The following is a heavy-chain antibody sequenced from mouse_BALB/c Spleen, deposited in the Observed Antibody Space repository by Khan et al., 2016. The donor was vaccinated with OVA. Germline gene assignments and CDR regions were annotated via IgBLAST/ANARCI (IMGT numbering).Heavy chain of an antibody. J-gene: IGHJ3*01. CDR3: TRSGYGTFAY. CDR2: INPSDGDT. CDR1: GYTFTSYY. D-gene: IGHD2-1*01. V-gene: IGHV1S81*02. Sequence: VELVESGAELVKPGASVKLSCKASGYTFTSYYMYWVKQRPGQGLEWIGEINPSDGDTNFDDKFKSKATLTVDKSSSTAYMQISSLTSEDSAVYYCTRSGYGTFAYWGQGTPVTVSA.